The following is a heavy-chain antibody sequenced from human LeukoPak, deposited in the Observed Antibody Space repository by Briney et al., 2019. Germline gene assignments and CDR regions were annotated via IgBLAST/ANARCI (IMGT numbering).Heavy chain of an antibody. CDR2: ISYDGSNK. V-gene: IGHV3-30-3*01. CDR1: GFTFCSYA. D-gene: IGHD2-2*02. Sequence: QPGRSLRLSCAAPGFTFCSYAMHWVRQAPGKGLGRVAVISYDGSNKYYADSVRGRFTISRDNSNNTLYLQMNSLRAEDTAVYYCARGPYSSSTSCDTGFDYWGQGTLVTVSS. J-gene: IGHJ4*02. CDR3: ARGPYSSSTSCDTGFDY.